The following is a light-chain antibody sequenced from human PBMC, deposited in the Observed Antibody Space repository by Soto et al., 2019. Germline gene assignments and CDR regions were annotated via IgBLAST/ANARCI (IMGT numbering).Light chain of an antibody. CDR1: QGISSY. V-gene: IGKV1-8*01. J-gene: IGKJ2*01. Sequence: AIRMTQSTSSFSASTGDRVTITCRASQGISSYLAWYQQKPGKAPKLLIYAASTLQSGVPSRFSRSGSGTDITLTISCLQSEDFATYYCQQYYSYPYTFGQGTKLEIK. CDR2: AAS. CDR3: QQYYSYPYT.